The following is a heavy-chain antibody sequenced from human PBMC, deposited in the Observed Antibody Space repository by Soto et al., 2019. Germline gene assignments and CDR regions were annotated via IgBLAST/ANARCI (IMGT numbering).Heavy chain of an antibody. CDR2: INQDGTEK. Sequence: GGSLRLSCAASGLTFNAYWMTWVRHAPGKGLEWVANINQDGTEKNYVDSVKGRFTISRDNAKNSFYLQMNSLRAEDTAAYYCAMPRGGTGTIHSWFDPWGQGSLVTVSS. CDR1: GLTFNAYW. J-gene: IGHJ5*02. V-gene: IGHV3-7*01. D-gene: IGHD4-17*01. CDR3: AMPRGGTGTIHSWFDP.